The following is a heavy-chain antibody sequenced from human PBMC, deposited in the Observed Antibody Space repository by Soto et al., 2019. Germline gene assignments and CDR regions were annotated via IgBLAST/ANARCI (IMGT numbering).Heavy chain of an antibody. J-gene: IGHJ6*02. D-gene: IGHD3-3*01. V-gene: IGHV4-31*03. CDR1: GGSISSGGYY. CDR2: IYYSGST. Sequence: PSETLSLTCTVSGGSISSGGYYWSWIRQHPGKGLEWIGYIYYSGSTYYNPSLKSRVTISVDTSKNQFSLKLSSVTAAGTAVYYCARLPYDFWSGFYGMDVWGQGTTVTVSS. CDR3: ARLPYDFWSGFYGMDV.